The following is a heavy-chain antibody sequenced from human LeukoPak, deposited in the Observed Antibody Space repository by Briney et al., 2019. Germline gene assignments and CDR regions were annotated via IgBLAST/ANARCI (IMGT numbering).Heavy chain of an antibody. CDR1: GFTFSSYW. D-gene: IGHD3-3*01. Sequence: PGGSLRLSCAASGFTFSSYWMSWVRQAPGKVLEWVANIKQDGSEKYYVDSVKGRFTISRDNAKNSLYLQMNSLRAEDTAVYYCARASGGITIFGVVSYSGQGTLVTVSS. CDR3: ARASGGITIFGVVSY. V-gene: IGHV3-7*01. J-gene: IGHJ4*02. CDR2: IKQDGSEK.